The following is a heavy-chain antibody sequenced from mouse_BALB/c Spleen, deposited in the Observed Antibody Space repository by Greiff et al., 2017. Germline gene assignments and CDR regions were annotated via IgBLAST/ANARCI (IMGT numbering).Heavy chain of an antibody. V-gene: IGHV1S41*01. CDR3: ATALPYYYAMDY. J-gene: IGHJ4*01. D-gene: IGHD1-2*01. Sequence: DLVKPGASVKLSCKASGYTFTSYWINWTKQRPGQGLEWIGRIAPGSGSTYYNEMFKGKATLTVDTSSSTAYIQLSSLSSEDSAVYFCATALPYYYAMDYWGQGTSVTVSS. CDR2: IAPGSGST. CDR1: GYTFTSYW.